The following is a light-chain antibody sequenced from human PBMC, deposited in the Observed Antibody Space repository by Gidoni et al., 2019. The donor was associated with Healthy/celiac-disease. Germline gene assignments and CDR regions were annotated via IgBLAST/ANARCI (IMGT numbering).Light chain of an antibody. J-gene: IGLJ2*01. CDR3: QSYDSSLSASVV. V-gene: IGLV1-40*01. CDR2: GNS. Sequence: QSVLTQPPSVSGAPGQRVIISCTGSSSNIGAGYDLHWYQQLPGTAPKLLIYGNSNRPSGVPDRFSGSKSGTSASLAITGLQAEDEADYYCQSYDSSLSASVVFGGGTKLTVL. CDR1: SSNIGAGYD.